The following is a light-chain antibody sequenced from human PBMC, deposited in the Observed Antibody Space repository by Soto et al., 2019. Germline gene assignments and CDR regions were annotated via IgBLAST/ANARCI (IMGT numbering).Light chain of an antibody. CDR2: AAS. Sequence: DIPLTQSPSFLSASVGDRVTITCRASQGISSYLAWYQQKPGKAPKLLIYAASTLQSGVPSRFGASGSGTEFTLTISRLQPEDFATYYCQQLTSYPLTFGQGTRLEIK. J-gene: IGKJ5*01. V-gene: IGKV1-9*01. CDR3: QQLTSYPLT. CDR1: QGISSY.